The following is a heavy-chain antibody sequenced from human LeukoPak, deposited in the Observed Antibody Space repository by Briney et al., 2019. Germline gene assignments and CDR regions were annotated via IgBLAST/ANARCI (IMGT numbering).Heavy chain of an antibody. CDR3: ASQDSSWWDV. D-gene: IGHD6-13*01. Sequence: SETLSLTCAVYGGSFSGYYWSWIRQPPGKGLEWIGEINHSGSTNYNPSLKSRVTISVDTSKNQFSLKLSSVTAADTAVYYCASQDSSWWDVWGKGTTVTVSS. CDR2: INHSGST. V-gene: IGHV4-34*01. CDR1: GGSFSGYY. J-gene: IGHJ6*04.